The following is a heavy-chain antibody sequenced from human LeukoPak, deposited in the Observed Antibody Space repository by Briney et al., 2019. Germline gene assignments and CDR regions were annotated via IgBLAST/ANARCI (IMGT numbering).Heavy chain of an antibody. CDR1: GFTFGSSG. D-gene: IGHD5-24*01. CDR2: IRYDGSNK. CDR3: AKGDGSAYFDY. Sequence: GGSLRLSCSASGFTFGSSGMHWVRQAPGRGLEWVTFIRYDGSNKYYVDSVKGRFTISRDNSKNTLFLQMNSLRAEDTAVYFCAKGDGSAYFDYWGQGTLVTVSS. V-gene: IGHV3-30*02. J-gene: IGHJ4*02.